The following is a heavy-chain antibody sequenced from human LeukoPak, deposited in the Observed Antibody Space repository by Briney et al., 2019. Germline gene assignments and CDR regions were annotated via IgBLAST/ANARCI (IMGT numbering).Heavy chain of an antibody. D-gene: IGHD3-9*01. V-gene: IGHV4-59*12. CDR3: ARVGYDILTGYYEYYYYYGMDV. CDR2: IYYSGST. J-gene: IGHJ6*02. Sequence: SETLSLTCTVSGGSISSYYWSWIRQPPGKGLEWIGYIYYSGSTNYNPSLKSRVTISVDTSKNQFSLKLSSVTAADTAVYYCARVGYDILTGYYEYYYYYGMDVWGQGTTVTVSS. CDR1: GGSISSYY.